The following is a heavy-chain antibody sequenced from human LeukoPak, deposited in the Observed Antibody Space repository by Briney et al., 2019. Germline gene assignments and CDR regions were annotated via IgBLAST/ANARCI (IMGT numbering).Heavy chain of an antibody. CDR3: ATKKTTPRSGFDY. J-gene: IGHJ4*02. Sequence: SETLSLTCAVSGVSISNYYLSWIRQPPGKGLEWIGHIYFIGNTNYNASLKSRVTISLDTSKNHFSLKLTSVTAADTAIYYCATKKTTPRSGFDYWGQGTLVTVSS. V-gene: IGHV4-59*01. CDR2: IYFIGNT. CDR1: GVSISNYY. D-gene: IGHD6-25*01.